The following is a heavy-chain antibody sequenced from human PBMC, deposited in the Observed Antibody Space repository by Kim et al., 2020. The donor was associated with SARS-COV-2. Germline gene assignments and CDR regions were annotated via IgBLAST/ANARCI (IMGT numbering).Heavy chain of an antibody. CDR2: VYYSGTT. V-gene: IGHV4-59*01. D-gene: IGHD6-19*01. CDR3: ARVGGFSSGWFSVSGHYSYMDV. Sequence: SETLSLTCIVSGGSISSYSWNWIRQSPGKGLEWIGYVYYSGTTKYNPSLKSRVTISIDTSKNQLSLKLSSVTAADTAVYYCARVGGFSSGWFSVSGHYSYMDVWGKGTTVTVSS. J-gene: IGHJ6*03. CDR1: GGSISSYS.